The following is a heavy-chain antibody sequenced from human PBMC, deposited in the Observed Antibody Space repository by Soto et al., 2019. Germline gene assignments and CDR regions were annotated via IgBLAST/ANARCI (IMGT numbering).Heavy chain of an antibody. Sequence: ESLKISCKGSGYSFSTSWIGWVRQMPGKGLEWMGIIYPGDSETRYIPSFQGQVTISADKSITTAYLQWSSLKASDTAVYYCARPASGSSPDYWGQGTLVTVSS. CDR3: ARPASGSSPDY. CDR1: GYSFSTSW. CDR2: IYPGDSET. J-gene: IGHJ4*02. D-gene: IGHD6-13*01. V-gene: IGHV5-51*01.